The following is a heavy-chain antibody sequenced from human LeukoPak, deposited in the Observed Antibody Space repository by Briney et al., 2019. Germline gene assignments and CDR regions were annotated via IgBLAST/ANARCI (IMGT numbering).Heavy chain of an antibody. D-gene: IGHD3-10*01. J-gene: IGHJ4*02. V-gene: IGHV3-48*03. CDR3: ATLGAMVRGVIMDY. Sequence: PGGSLRLSCAASGFTFSSYEMNWVRQAPGKGLEWVSYISSSGSNIYYADSVKGRFTISRDNAKNTLYLQMNSLRAEDTAVYYCATLGAMVRGVIMDYWGQGTLVTVSS. CDR2: ISSSGSNI. CDR1: GFTFSSYE.